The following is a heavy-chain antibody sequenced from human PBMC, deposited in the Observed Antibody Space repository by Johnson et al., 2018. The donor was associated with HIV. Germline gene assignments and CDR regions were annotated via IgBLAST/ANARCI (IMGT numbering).Heavy chain of an antibody. CDR3: AKNSAAFDI. V-gene: IGHV3-NL1*01. J-gene: IGHJ3*02. D-gene: IGHD3-10*01. CDR1: GFSFGSYG. Sequence: QVQLVESGGGVVQPGRYLRVSCAASGFSFGSYGMHWVRQAPGKGLEWVSGISWNGGKTAYVDSVKGRFTFSRDNGKNSLYLQMNSLRAEDTAVYYCAKNSAAFDIWGQGTMVTVSS. CDR2: ISWNGGKT.